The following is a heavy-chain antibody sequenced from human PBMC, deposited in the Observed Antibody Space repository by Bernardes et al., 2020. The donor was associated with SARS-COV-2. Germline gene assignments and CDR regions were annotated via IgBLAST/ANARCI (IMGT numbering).Heavy chain of an antibody. D-gene: IGHD2-2*01. Sequence: GGSLRLSCAASGFTFSSYAMSWVRQAPGKGLEWVSAISGSGGSTYYADSVKGRFTISRDNSKNTLYLQMNSLRAEDTAVYYCAKSSTKYQLLLNWFDPWGQGTLVTVSS. CDR1: GFTFSSYA. V-gene: IGHV3-23*01. CDR3: AKSSTKYQLLLNWFDP. J-gene: IGHJ5*02. CDR2: ISGSGGST.